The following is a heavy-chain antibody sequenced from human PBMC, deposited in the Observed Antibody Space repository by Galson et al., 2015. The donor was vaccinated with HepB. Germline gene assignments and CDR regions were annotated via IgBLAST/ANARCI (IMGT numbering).Heavy chain of an antibody. Sequence: SLRLSCAPSGFPFARYAMTWVRQAPGKGLEWISLISGSGSLRYYAESVKGRFTISRDNAKKTLYLQMNSLRSEDTAVYYCAKDRVDYYDSDGHIDAFDVWGQGTVVTVSS. V-gene: IGHV3-23*01. CDR1: GFPFARYA. CDR3: AKDRVDYYDSDGHIDAFDV. CDR2: ISGSGSLR. D-gene: IGHD3-22*01. J-gene: IGHJ3*01.